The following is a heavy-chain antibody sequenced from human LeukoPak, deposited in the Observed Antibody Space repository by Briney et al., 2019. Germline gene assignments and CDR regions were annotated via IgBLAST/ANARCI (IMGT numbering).Heavy chain of an antibody. V-gene: IGHV4-59*01. CDR3: ARIMVRGVIKGLYWFDP. CDR1: GFTFSSYG. J-gene: IGHJ5*02. D-gene: IGHD3-10*01. CDR2: IYYSGST. Sequence: GSLRLSCAASGFTFSSYGMSWIRQPPGKGLEWIGYIYYSGSTNYNPSLKSRVTISVDTSKNQFSLKLSSVTAADTAVYYCARIMVRGVIKGLYWFDPWGQGTLVTVSS.